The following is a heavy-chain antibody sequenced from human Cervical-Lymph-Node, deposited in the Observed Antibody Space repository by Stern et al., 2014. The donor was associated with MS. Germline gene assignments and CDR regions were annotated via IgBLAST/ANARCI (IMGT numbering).Heavy chain of an antibody. CDR3: ARAPPPYDFWSGYDYGLDV. Sequence: QVQLVESGAEAKKPGASVKVSCKASGDTFTSSDINWVRQATGQGLEWMGWMNFNSGHLGYAEKFQGTLTMTLNTSTSTPSIELSSLRSEDTAVYYCARAPPPYDFWSGYDYGLDVWGQGATV. J-gene: IGHJ6*02. CDR2: MNFNSGHL. D-gene: IGHD3-3*01. V-gene: IGHV1-8*01. CDR1: GDTFTSSD.